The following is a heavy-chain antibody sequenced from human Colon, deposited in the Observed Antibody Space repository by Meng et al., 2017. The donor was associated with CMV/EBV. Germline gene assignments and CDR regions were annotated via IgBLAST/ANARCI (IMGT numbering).Heavy chain of an antibody. D-gene: IGHD4-11*01. Sequence: GESLKISCAASGFTFDNYGMHWVRQAPGKGLEWVAFIGSDGSIKRYSDSVKGRFNISRDNSKNTLWLQMHSLRLEDTALYYCAREGFSNFDYWGQGTLVTVSS. CDR2: IGSDGSIK. CDR3: AREGFSNFDY. J-gene: IGHJ4*02. CDR1: GFTFDNYG. V-gene: IGHV3-30*02.